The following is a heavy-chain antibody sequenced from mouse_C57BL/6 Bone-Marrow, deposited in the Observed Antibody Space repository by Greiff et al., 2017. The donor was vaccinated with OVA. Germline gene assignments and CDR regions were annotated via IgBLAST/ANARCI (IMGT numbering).Heavy chain of an antibody. J-gene: IGHJ4*01. CDR1: GFNIKDDY. D-gene: IGHD1-1*01. V-gene: IGHV14-4*01. CDR2: IDPETGDT. CDR3: ATPYYYCSNYYAMDY. Sequence: EVQLQQSGAELVRPGASVKLSCTASGFNIKDDYMHWVKQRPEQGLEWIGWIDPETGDTESASQFQGKATLTADTSSNNAYLQLRSLTSEDTAVYYCATPYYYCSNYYAMDYWGQGTSVTVSS.